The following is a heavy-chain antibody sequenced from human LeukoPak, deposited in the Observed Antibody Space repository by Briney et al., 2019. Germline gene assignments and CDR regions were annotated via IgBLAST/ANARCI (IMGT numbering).Heavy chain of an antibody. D-gene: IGHD4-11*01. V-gene: IGHV3-48*04. Sequence: GGSLRLSCAASGFTFSGYSMNWVRQAPGKGLEWVSYISSGSSTIYYADSVKGRFTISRDNAKNSLSLQMNSLRAEDTAVYYCARTSAFDIWGQGTMVTVSS. CDR3: ARTSAFDI. J-gene: IGHJ3*02. CDR2: ISSGSSTI. CDR1: GFTFSGYS.